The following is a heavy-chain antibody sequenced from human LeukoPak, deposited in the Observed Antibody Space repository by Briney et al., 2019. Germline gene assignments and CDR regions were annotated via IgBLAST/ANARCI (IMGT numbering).Heavy chain of an antibody. Sequence: NPGGSLRLSCAASRFTFSIYSMNWVRQAPGKGLEWVSSITSRSDYIYYADSLKGRFTISRDNARNSLYLQMNSLGAEDTAVYYCARVRGGSVAGKGIFDYWGQGTLVTVSS. CDR3: ARVRGGSVAGKGIFDY. D-gene: IGHD6-19*01. J-gene: IGHJ4*02. V-gene: IGHV3-21*01. CDR2: ITSRSDYI. CDR1: RFTFSIYS.